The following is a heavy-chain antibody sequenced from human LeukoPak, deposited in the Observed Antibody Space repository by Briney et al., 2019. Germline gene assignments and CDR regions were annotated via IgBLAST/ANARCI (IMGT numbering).Heavy chain of an antibody. D-gene: IGHD1-14*01. Sequence: SGTLSLTCTVSGGSLSSGGYYWSWIRQYPGMGLEWIGSIYYSGSTYYTPSLRSRVNISVDTSKSQFALNLTSVTAADTAVYYCARVSSARNGFDYWGQGTLVTVSS. CDR2: IYYSGST. CDR3: ARVSSARNGFDY. CDR1: GGSLSSGGYY. J-gene: IGHJ4*02. V-gene: IGHV4-31*03.